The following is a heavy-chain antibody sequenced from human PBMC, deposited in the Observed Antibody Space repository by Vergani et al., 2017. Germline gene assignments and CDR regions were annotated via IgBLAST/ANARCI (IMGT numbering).Heavy chain of an antibody. J-gene: IGHJ3*01. CDR1: GYIFSNFW. Sequence: VQLVQSGAEVKKPGESLKISCQAFGYIFSNFWIGGVRQRPGRGREWRGIFYPGDSEVKSTTTFRGQVIFSVETSVNTAYLQWRSLQASDTATYCCASGGHGSENGGALQLWGQGTNITVSS. CDR3: ASGGHGSENGGALQL. D-gene: IGHD3-10*01. V-gene: IGHV5-51*01. CDR2: FYPGDSEV.